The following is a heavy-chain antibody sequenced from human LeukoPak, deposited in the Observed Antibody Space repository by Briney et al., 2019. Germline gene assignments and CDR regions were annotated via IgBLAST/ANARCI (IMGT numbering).Heavy chain of an antibody. D-gene: IGHD1-7*01. CDR3: AKGGTGTTVRYFDY. CDR1: GFTFSTYA. CDR2: ISGSGGST. J-gene: IGHJ4*02. V-gene: IGHV3-23*01. Sequence: GGSLRLSCAASGFTFSTYAMSWVRQAPGKGLEWVSVISGSGGSTNYADSVQGRFTISRDNSKNSLYLQMNSLRAEDTAVYYCAKGGTGTTVRYFDYWGQGTLVTVSS.